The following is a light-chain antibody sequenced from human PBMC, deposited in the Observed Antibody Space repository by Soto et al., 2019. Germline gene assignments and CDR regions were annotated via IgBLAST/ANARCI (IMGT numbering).Light chain of an antibody. V-gene: IGLV2-14*01. CDR3: SSFSSITREV. CDR2: EVS. J-gene: IGLJ2*01. CDR1: SGDIGSYNR. Sequence: QSALTQPASVSGSPGQSITISCTGTSGDIGSYNRVSWYQQHPGKAPKLMICEVSNRPSGVSHRFSGSKSGNTASLTISGLQTEDEADYYCSSFSSITREVFGGGTKLTVL.